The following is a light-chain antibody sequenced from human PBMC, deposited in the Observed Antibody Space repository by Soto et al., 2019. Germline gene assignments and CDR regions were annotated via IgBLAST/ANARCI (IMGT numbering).Light chain of an antibody. Sequence: DIVMTQSPDSLAVSLGERATINCKSSQSVLASSNNKNYLAWYQQKPGQPPKLLIYWASTRESGVPDRFSGSGSGTDFTLTISSLRAEDVAVYYCQQYYSTPPWTFGQGTKVEIK. V-gene: IGKV4-1*01. J-gene: IGKJ1*01. CDR1: QSVLASSNNKNY. CDR3: QQYYSTPPWT. CDR2: WAS.